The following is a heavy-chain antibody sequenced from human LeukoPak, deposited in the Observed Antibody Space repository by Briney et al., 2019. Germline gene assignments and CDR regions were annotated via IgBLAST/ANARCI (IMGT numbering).Heavy chain of an antibody. CDR2: ISGSGGST. V-gene: IGHV3-23*01. CDR3: AREAVMPVAPVKIGTSDRPLYEYYGLDV. Sequence: GGSLRLSCAASGFTFSSYAMSWIRQAPGKGLEWVSAISGSGGSTYYADSVKGRFTISRDNAKNSLYLQMNSLRADDTAVYYCAREAVMPVAPVKIGTSDRPLYEYYGLDVWGQGTTVTVS. J-gene: IGHJ6*02. CDR1: GFTFSSYA. D-gene: IGHD1/OR15-1a*01.